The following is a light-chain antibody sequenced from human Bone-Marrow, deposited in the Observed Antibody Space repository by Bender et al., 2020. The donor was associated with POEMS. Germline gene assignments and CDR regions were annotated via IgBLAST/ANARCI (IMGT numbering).Light chain of an antibody. Sequence: QLVLTQTPSASASLGASVKLTCTLSSGHSSNAIAWHQQQPEKGPRYLMKVNSDGSHNKGDGIPDRFSGSSSGAERYLTISSLQSEDEADYYCQTWGPGIRVFGGGTKLTVL. CDR1: SGHSSNA. V-gene: IGLV4-69*01. CDR3: QTWGPGIRV. J-gene: IGLJ2*01. CDR2: VNSDGSH.